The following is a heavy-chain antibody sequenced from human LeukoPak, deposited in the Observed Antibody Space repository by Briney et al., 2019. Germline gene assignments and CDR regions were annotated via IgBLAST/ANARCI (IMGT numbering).Heavy chain of an antibody. CDR1: GFTITIYD. CDR2: ISSDGSTI. Sequence: GGSLTLSCAADGFTITIYDRNWIRQAPGKGLEWVSYISSDGSTIFYVDYVKGRFTICRDKGKDSLHLQMNSLRAEGTVVYNCAIEGVKDDAFATWGQGTMVIVSS. D-gene: IGHD2-21*01. V-gene: IGHV3-48*03. CDR3: AIEGVKDDAFAT. J-gene: IGHJ3*02.